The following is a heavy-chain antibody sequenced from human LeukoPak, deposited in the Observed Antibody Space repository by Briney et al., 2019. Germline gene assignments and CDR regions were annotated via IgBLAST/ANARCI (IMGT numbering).Heavy chain of an antibody. V-gene: IGHV3-48*01. CDR2: ISSSSSTI. J-gene: IGHJ4*02. Sequence: PGRSLRLSCAASGFTFDDYAMHWVRQAPGKGLEWVSYISSSSSTIYYADSVKGRFTISRDNAKNSLYLQMNSLRAEDTAVYYCARDRTPEVYYYDSSGALDYWGQGTLVTVSS. CDR1: GFTFDDYA. CDR3: ARDRTPEVYYYDSSGALDY. D-gene: IGHD3-22*01.